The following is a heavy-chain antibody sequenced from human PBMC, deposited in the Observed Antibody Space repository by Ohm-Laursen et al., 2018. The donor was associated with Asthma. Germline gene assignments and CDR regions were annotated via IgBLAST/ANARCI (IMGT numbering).Heavy chain of an antibody. D-gene: IGHD1-1*01. CDR2: IKPDGTEN. CDR3: ARDSGWNALDN. CDR1: GFPFNTSW. Sequence: GSLRLSCAASGFPFNTSWMTWVRQVPGKGLEWVANIKPDGTENAYLDSVRGRFTISKDNAKNSLFLRMNSLRGEDTALYYCARDSGWNALDNWGQGTLVSVSS. V-gene: IGHV3-7*05. J-gene: IGHJ4*02.